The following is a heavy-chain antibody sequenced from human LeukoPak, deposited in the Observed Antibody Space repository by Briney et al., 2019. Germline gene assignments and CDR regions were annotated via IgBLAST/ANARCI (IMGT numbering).Heavy chain of an antibody. Sequence: GGSLRLSCAASGFTFSSYAMSWVRQAPGKGLEWVSAISGLGGSTYYADSVKGRFTISRDNSKNTLYLQMNSLRAEDTAVYYCVKRETSGWYYYWGQGTLVTVSS. CDR3: VKRETSGWYYY. D-gene: IGHD6-19*01. J-gene: IGHJ4*02. CDR2: ISGLGGST. CDR1: GFTFSSYA. V-gene: IGHV3-23*01.